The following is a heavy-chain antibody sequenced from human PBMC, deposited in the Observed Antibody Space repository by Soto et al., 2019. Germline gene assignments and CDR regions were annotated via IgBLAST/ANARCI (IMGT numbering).Heavy chain of an antibody. CDR1: GFSPNPSGVG. CDR3: AHKIGVNNWFDP. D-gene: IGHD3-16*01. CDR2: IYWDDDE. J-gene: IGHJ5*02. Sequence: QSTLKESGPTLVNPTQPLTLTCTFSGFSPNPSGVGVGWIRQPPGKALEWLALIYWDDDERYSPSLKSRLTTSKDTSKNQVVITMTDMDPVDTATSDCAHKIGVNNWFDPWGQGTLVTVSS. V-gene: IGHV2-5*02.